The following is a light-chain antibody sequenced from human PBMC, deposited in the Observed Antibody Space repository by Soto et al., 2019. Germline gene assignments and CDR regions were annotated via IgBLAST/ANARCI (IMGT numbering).Light chain of an antibody. V-gene: IGKV3-20*01. Sequence: IVLTQSPGALSLSPGERATLSCGASQSVSSSYLAWYQQKPGQAPRLLIYGASNRATGIPDRFSGSGSGTDFTLTISRLEPEDSAVYYCQQYGSSPTWTFGQGTKVDIK. CDR2: GAS. J-gene: IGKJ1*01. CDR1: QSVSSSY. CDR3: QQYGSSPTWT.